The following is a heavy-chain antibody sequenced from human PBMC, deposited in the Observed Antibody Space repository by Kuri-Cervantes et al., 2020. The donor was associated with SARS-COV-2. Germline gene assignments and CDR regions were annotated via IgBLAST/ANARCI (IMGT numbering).Heavy chain of an antibody. Sequence: ASVKVSCKASGYTFTSYGISWVRQAPGQGLEWMGWISAYNGNTNYAQKLQGRVTMTTDTSTSTAYMELRSLRSDDTAVYYRARGGGSSWPYYYYYMDVWGKGTTVTVSS. D-gene: IGHD6-13*01. CDR2: ISAYNGNT. J-gene: IGHJ6*03. CDR3: ARGGGSSWPYYYYYMDV. CDR1: GYTFTSYG. V-gene: IGHV1-18*01.